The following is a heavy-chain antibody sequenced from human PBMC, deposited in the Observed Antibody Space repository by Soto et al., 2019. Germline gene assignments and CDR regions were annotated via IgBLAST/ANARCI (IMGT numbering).Heavy chain of an antibody. Sequence: ASVTVSCKASGYTFTDYYMHWVRQAPGQGLEWMGWINPNSGGTNYAQKFQGRVTMTRDTSISTAYMELSRLRSDDTAVYYCARKLELRGSYYYYYDMDVWGQGTTVTVSS. CDR1: GYTFTDYY. D-gene: IGHD1-7*01. CDR3: ARKLELRGSYYYYYDMDV. CDR2: INPNSGGT. J-gene: IGHJ6*02. V-gene: IGHV1-2*02.